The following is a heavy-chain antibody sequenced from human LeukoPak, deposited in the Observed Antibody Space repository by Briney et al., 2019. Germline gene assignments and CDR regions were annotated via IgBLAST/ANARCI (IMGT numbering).Heavy chain of an antibody. CDR2: IYYTGST. D-gene: IGHD5-24*01. V-gene: IGHV4-59*01. J-gene: IGHJ4*02. Sequence: SETLSLTCTVSGGSMTSYYWSWIRQPPGKGLEWIGYIYYTGSTNYNPSLKSRVTISVDTSNNQFSLKLSSVTAADTAVYYCARFDSGYNYFDYWGQGTLVTVSS. CDR3: ARFDSGYNYFDY. CDR1: GGSMTSYY.